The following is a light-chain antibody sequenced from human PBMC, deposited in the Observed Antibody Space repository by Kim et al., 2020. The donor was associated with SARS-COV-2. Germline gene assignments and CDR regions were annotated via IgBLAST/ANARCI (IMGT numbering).Light chain of an antibody. J-gene: IGKJ4*01. CDR1: QSVSSN. CDR2: GAS. V-gene: IGKV3-15*01. CDR3: QQYNNWPLT. Sequence: EIVMTQSPATLSVSPGERATLSCRASQSVSSNLAWYQQKPGQAPRLLIYGASTGATGIPARFSGSGSGTEFTLTISSLQSEDLAVYYCQQYNNWPLTFGGGTKLEI.